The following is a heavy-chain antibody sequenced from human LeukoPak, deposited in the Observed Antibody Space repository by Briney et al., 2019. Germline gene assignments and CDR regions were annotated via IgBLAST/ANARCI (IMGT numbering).Heavy chain of an antibody. D-gene: IGHD5-12*01. CDR1: GYTLTELS. Sequence: ASVKVSCKVSGYTLTELSMHWVRQAPGKGLERMGGFDPEDGETIYAQKFQGRVTMTEDTSTDTAYMELSSLRSEDTAVYYCATVGPYSGYVKLDYWGQGTLVTVSS. V-gene: IGHV1-24*01. J-gene: IGHJ4*02. CDR3: ATVGPYSGYVKLDY. CDR2: FDPEDGET.